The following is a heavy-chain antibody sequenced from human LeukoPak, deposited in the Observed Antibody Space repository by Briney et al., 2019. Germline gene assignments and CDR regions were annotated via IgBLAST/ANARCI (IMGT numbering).Heavy chain of an antibody. D-gene: IGHD3-22*01. CDR3: ASLGVYYDSSPEYYFDY. CDR1: GGSISSGGYY. V-gene: IGHV4-31*03. Sequence: KPSQTLSLTCTVSGGSISSGGYYWSWIRQHPGKGLEWIGYIYYSGSTYYNPSLMSRVTISVDTSKNQFSLKLSSVTAADTAVYYCASLGVYYDSSPEYYFDYWGQGTLVTVSS. CDR2: IYYSGST. J-gene: IGHJ4*02.